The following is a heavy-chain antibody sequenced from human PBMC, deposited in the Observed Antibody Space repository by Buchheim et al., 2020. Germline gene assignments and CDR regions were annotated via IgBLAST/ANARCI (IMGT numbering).Heavy chain of an antibody. J-gene: IGHJ6*02. CDR2: IIPIFGTA. V-gene: IGHV1-69*01. CDR3: ARENQLLYSATREDYYYGMDV. CDR1: GGTFSSYG. D-gene: IGHD2-2*02. Sequence: QVQLVQSGAEVKKPGSSVKVSCKASGGTFSSYGISWMRQAPGQGLEWMGGIIPIFGTANYAQKFQGRVTINADESTSKAYVELSSLRSEDTAVYYCARENQLLYSATREDYYYGMDVWGQGTT.